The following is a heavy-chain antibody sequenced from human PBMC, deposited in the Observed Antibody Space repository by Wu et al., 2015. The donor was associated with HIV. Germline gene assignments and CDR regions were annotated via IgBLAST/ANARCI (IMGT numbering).Heavy chain of an antibody. CDR1: GGTFSSYA. CDR2: IIPIFGTA. J-gene: IGHJ4*02. Sequence: QVQLVQSGAEVKKPGSSVKVSCKASGGTFSSYAISWVRQAPGQGLEWMGGIIPIFGTADFAQKFQGRVTITADESTNTAYMELNSLRSEDTAVYYCARIGGPGAFDYWGQGTLGHRL. D-gene: IGHD3-10*01. V-gene: IGHV1-69*12. CDR3: ARIGGPGAFDY.